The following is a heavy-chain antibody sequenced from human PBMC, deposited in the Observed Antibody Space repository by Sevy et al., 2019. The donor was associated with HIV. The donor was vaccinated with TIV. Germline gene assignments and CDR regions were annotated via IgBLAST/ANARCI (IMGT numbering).Heavy chain of an antibody. D-gene: IGHD3-16*01. V-gene: IGHV3-30*04. CDR1: GFTFSSYT. Sequence: GGSLRLSCAASGFTFSSYTLHWFRQAPGKGLEWVAVISHDEILKEYAYSVKGRFTISRDSSKNTIYLEMNSLRPEDTAVYYCARDLPHLLPWELSRGSDYWGQGTLVTVSS. CDR2: ISHDEILK. J-gene: IGHJ4*02. CDR3: ARDLPHLLPWELSRGSDY.